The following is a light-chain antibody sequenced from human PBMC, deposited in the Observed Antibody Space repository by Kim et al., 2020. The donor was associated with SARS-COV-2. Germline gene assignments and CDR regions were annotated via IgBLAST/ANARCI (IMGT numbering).Light chain of an antibody. J-gene: IGLJ1*01. Sequence: GQSVTISCTGTNSDVGSYNRVSWYQQPPGTAPKLMIYEVSNRPSGVPDRFSGSKSGNTASLTISGLQAEDEAEYYCSSYTSSSTYVFGTGTKVTVL. CDR2: EVS. CDR3: SSYTSSSTYV. CDR1: NSDVGSYNR. V-gene: IGLV2-18*02.